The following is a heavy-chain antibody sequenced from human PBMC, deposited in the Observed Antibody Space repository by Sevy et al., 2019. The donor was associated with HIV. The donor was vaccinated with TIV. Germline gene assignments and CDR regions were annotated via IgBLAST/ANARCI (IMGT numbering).Heavy chain of an antibody. D-gene: IGHD3-22*01. J-gene: IGHJ1*01. Sequence: GGSLRLSCAASGFTFSDYYMSWIRQAPGKGLEWVSYISSSGSTIYYADSVKGRFTISRDNAKNSLYLQMNSLRAEDTAVYYCAGTYYYDSSVGTEYFQHWGQGTLVTVSS. CDR3: AGTYYYDSSVGTEYFQH. CDR1: GFTFSDYY. V-gene: IGHV3-11*01. CDR2: ISSSGSTI.